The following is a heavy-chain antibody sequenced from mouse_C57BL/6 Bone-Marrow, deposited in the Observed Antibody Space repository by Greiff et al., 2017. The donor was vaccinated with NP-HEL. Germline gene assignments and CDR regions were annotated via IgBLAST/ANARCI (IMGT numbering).Heavy chain of an antibody. D-gene: IGHD1-1*01. J-gene: IGHJ2*01. Sequence: VQLQQSGPELVKPGASVKISCKASGYTFTDYYMNWVKQSHGKSLEWIGDINPNNGGTSYNQKFKGKATLTVDKSSSTAYMELRSLTSEDSAVYYCAREVLREVPYFDYWGQGTTLTVSS. CDR3: AREVLREVPYFDY. CDR1: GYTFTDYY. V-gene: IGHV1-26*01. CDR2: INPNNGGT.